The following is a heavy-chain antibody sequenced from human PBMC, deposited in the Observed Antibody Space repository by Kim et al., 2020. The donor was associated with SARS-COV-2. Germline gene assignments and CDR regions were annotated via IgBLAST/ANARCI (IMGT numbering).Heavy chain of an antibody. CDR3: ARGGTYDIPPVTFHDY. CDR1: GGSISSSSYY. V-gene: IGHV4-39*07. J-gene: IGHJ4*02. D-gene: IGHD3-9*01. Sequence: SETLSLTCTVSGGSISSSSYYWGWIRQPPGKGLEWIGSIYYSGSTYYNPSLKSRVTISVDTSKNQFSLKLSSVTAADTAVYYCARGGTYDIPPVTFHDYWGQGTLVTVSS. CDR2: IYYSGST.